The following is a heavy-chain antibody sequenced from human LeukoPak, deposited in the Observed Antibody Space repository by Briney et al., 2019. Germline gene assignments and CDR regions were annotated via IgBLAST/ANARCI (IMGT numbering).Heavy chain of an antibody. V-gene: IGHV1-69*05. CDR2: IIPIFGTP. Sequence: ASVKVSCKASGGTFSSYAISWVRQAPGQGLEWMGGIIPIFGTPNYAQKFQGRATITTDESTSTAYMELSSLRSEDTAVYYCARIMVDDYGDNGLSWGQGTLVTVSS. D-gene: IGHD4-17*01. CDR3: ARIMVDDYGDNGLS. CDR1: GGTFSSYA. J-gene: IGHJ5*02.